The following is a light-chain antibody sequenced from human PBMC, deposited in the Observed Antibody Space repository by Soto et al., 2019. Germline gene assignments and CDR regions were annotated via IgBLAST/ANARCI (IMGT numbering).Light chain of an antibody. CDR3: AAWDDSLNGHVV. CDR1: SSNIGSNS. J-gene: IGLJ2*01. V-gene: IGLV1-44*01. Sequence: QSVLNQPPSASGTPGQRVTISCSGSSSNIGSNSVNWYQQLPGTAPKLLIYNNNHRPSGVPDRFSGSKSGTSASLAISGLQSEDEADYYCAAWDDSLNGHVVFGGGTKLTVL. CDR2: NNN.